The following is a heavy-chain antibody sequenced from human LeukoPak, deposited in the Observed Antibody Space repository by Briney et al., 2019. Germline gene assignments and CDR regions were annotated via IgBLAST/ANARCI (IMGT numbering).Heavy chain of an antibody. Sequence: GGSLRLSCAASGFTFSSSWMHWVRQAPGKGLVWVSRISPTGSTTSYADSVKGRFTVSRDNAKNTLYLQVNNLRAEDTAVYYCARGPNSNWSGLDFWGQGTLLTVSS. V-gene: IGHV3-74*01. D-gene: IGHD6-6*01. J-gene: IGHJ4*02. CDR2: ISPTGSTT. CDR1: GFTFSSSW. CDR3: ARGPNSNWSGLDF.